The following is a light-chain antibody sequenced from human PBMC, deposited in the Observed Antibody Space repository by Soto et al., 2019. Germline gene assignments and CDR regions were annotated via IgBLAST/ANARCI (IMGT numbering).Light chain of an antibody. CDR1: SSDVGGYNY. CDR3: SSYTSSSTLV. CDR2: EVS. J-gene: IGLJ2*01. Sequence: QSVLTQPASVSGSPGLSITISCTGTSSDVGGYNYVSWYQQHPGKAPKIMIYEVSNRPSGVSNRFSGSKYGNTASLTIAGLQAEDEADYYCSSYTSSSTLVFGGGTKLTVL. V-gene: IGLV2-14*01.